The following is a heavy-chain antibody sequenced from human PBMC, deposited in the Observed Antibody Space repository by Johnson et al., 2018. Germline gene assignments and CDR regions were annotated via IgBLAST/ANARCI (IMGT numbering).Heavy chain of an antibody. CDR2: ITPSGGTT. CDR1: GYTFTSFY. J-gene: IGHJ4*02. CDR3: GRSRDIVVGGADY. Sequence: QVQLVESGAEVKKXGASVKVSCKASGYTFTSFYMHWVRQAPGQGLEWMGIITPSGGTTTYAQNFQGRVAMTRDTSTSTVYMARSSLRSGDRAWDYWGRSRDIVVGGADYWGQGTLVTVSS. V-gene: IGHV1-46*01. D-gene: IGHD2-15*01.